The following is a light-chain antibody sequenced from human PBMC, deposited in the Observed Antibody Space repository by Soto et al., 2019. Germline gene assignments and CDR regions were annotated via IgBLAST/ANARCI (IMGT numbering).Light chain of an antibody. CDR2: KAS. J-gene: IGKJ1*01. V-gene: IGKV1-5*03. CDR3: QQYNSYSPWT. CDR1: QTISSW. Sequence: DIQMTQSPSTLSGSVGDRVTITCRASQTISSWLAWYQQKPGRAPKLLIHKASTLKSGVPSRFSGSGSGTEFTLTISSLQPDDFATYYCQQYNSYSPWTFGQGTKVDIK.